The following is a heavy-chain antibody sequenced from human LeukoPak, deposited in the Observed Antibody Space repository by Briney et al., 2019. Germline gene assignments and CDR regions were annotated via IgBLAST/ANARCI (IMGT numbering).Heavy chain of an antibody. V-gene: IGHV4-59*01. CDR3: ARIGDSNTYYYYGMDV. D-gene: IGHD3-10*01. J-gene: IGHJ6*02. CDR1: GGSISNYF. Sequence: HPSETLSLTCSVSGGSISNYFWTWIRQPPGKGLEWIGYIYYSGSTNYNPSLKSRVTISVDTSKNQFSLKLSSVTAADTAVYYCARIGDSNTYYYYGMDVWGQGTTVTVSS. CDR2: IYYSGST.